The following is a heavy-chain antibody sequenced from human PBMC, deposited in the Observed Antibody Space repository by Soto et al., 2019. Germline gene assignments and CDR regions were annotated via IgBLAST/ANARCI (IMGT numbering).Heavy chain of an antibody. Sequence: EVQLVESGGGLIQPGGSLRLSCAASGFTVSSNYMSWVRQAPGKGLEWVSVIYSGGSTYYADSVKGRFTISRDNSKNTLYLQMNSMRAADTAVYYCARAGCSGGSCYSGSAYWGQGTLVTVSS. CDR3: ARAGCSGGSCYSGSAY. J-gene: IGHJ4*02. CDR2: IYSGGST. V-gene: IGHV3-53*01. D-gene: IGHD2-15*01. CDR1: GFTVSSNY.